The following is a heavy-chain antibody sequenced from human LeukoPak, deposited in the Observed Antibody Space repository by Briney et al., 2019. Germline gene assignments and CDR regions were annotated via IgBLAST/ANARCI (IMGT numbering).Heavy chain of an antibody. V-gene: IGHV4-39*01. CDR2: IYYSGTT. D-gene: IGHD3-10*01. CDR1: GGSFSSSNYY. J-gene: IGHJ5*02. CDR3: ARRLRFGEFDP. Sequence: SETLSLTCTVSGGSFSSSNYYWGWIRQPPGKGLEWIGSIYYSGTTYYNPSLKSRVTISADTSKNQFSLKLSSVTAADTAVYFCARRLRFGEFDPWGQGTLVTVSS.